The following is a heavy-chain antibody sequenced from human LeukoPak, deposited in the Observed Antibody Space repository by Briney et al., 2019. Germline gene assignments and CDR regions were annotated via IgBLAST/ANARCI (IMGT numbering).Heavy chain of an antibody. V-gene: IGHV4-59*08. CDR2: MLYSGST. J-gene: IGHJ3*02. CDR1: GASISNYY. CDR3: ASVVVVPAAIVSDAFDI. D-gene: IGHD2-2*01. Sequence: SETLSLTCTVSGASISNYYWSWIRQSPGKGLEWIGYMLYSGSTNQNPSLRSRVTISVDTSKNQVSLKLSSVTAADTAVYYCASVVVVPAAIVSDAFDIWGQGTMVTVSS.